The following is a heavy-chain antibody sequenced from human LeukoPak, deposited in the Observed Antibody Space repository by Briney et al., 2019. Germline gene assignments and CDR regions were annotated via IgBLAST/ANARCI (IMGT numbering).Heavy chain of an antibody. CDR1: GFTFSTYW. CDR2: INSDGSST. CDR3: ATLEGSGWPDY. Sequence: PGGSLRLSCAASGFTFSTYWMHWVRQAPGEGLVWVSRINSDGSSTNYADSVKGRFTISRDNAKNTLYLQMNSLRVEDTALYYCATLEGSGWPDYWGQGTLVTVSS. D-gene: IGHD6-19*01. V-gene: IGHV3-74*01. J-gene: IGHJ4*02.